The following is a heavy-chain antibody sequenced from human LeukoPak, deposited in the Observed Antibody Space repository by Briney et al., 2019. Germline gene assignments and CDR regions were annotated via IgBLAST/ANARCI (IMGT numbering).Heavy chain of an antibody. D-gene: IGHD6-13*01. CDR3: AKDIWQQLDVFDI. CDR1: GFSFSSYW. CDR2: IKQDGSEK. Sequence: GGSLRLSCSASGFSFSSYWMSWVRQAPGKGLEWVANIKQDGSEKYYVDSVKGRFTISRDNAKNSLYLQMNSLRAEDTALYYCAKDIWQQLDVFDIWGQGTMVTVSS. V-gene: IGHV3-7*03. J-gene: IGHJ3*02.